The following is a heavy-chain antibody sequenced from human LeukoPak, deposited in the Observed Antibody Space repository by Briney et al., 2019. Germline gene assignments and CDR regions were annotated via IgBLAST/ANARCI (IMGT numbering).Heavy chain of an antibody. CDR1: GGSISNYY. CDR2: IYYSGST. V-gene: IGHV4-59*01. D-gene: IGHD3-9*01. CDR3: ARGRYYDILTGYSAAFDY. Sequence: SETLSLTCTVSGGSISNYYWSWIRQPPGKGLEWIGYIYYSGSTNYNPSLKSRVTISVDTSKNQFSLKLSSVTAADTAVYYCARGRYYDILTGYSAAFDYWGQGTLVTVSS. J-gene: IGHJ4*02.